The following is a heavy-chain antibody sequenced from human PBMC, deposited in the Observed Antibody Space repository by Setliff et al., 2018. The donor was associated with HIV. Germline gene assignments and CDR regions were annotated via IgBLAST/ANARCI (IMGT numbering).Heavy chain of an antibody. CDR2: IYPNDFDT. D-gene: IGHD3-22*01. CDR1: GYIFTHYW. J-gene: IGHJ3*01. V-gene: IGHV5-51*01. CDR3: AKAGRGIYYTGGYYYDGFDA. Sequence: PGESLKISCETSGYIFTHYWIGWVRQMPGKGLECMGIIYPNDFDTKYSPSFQGQVTISADRSTNTAYLEWSSLKASDTAMYYCAKAGRGIYYTGGYYYDGFDAWGQGTMVTVSS.